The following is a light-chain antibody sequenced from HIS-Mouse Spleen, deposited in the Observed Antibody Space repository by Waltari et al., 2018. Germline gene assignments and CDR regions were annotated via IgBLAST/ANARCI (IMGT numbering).Light chain of an antibody. J-gene: IGKJ1*01. CDR1: QSVSSN. CDR3: QQYNNWPRT. V-gene: IGKV3-15*01. Sequence: EIVITQSPATLSVSPGERATLSCRASQSVSSNLAWYQQKPGQAPRLLIYGASTRATGIPARFSGSGSVTEFTLTISSMQSEDFAVYYCQQYNNWPRTFGQGTKVEIK. CDR2: GAS.